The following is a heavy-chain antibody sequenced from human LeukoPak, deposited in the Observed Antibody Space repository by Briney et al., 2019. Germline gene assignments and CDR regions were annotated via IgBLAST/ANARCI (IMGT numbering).Heavy chain of an antibody. J-gene: IGHJ5*02. Sequence: GSLRLSCAASGFTVSNNYMTWVRQAPGRGLEWVSLIYSGGSTYYADSVKGRFTISRDNAKNSIYLQMNSLRPEDTAVYYCAAESITIFGVVITWGQGTLVTVSS. CDR1: GFTVSNNY. V-gene: IGHV3-53*01. D-gene: IGHD3-3*01. CDR3: AAESITIFGVVIT. CDR2: IYSGGST.